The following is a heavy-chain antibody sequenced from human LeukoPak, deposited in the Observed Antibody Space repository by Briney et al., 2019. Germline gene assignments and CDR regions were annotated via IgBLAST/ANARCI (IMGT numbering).Heavy chain of an antibody. D-gene: IGHD2-15*01. CDR2: IDPSGGST. CDR3: ARDSRVGYCSGGSCSGDY. V-gene: IGHV1-46*01. J-gene: IGHJ4*02. CDR1: GYTFTSYY. Sequence: GASVKVSCKASGYTFTSYYMHWVRQAPGQGLEWMGIIDPSGGSTSYAQKFQGRVTMTRDMSTSTVYMELSSLRSEDTAVYYCARDSRVGYCSGGSCSGDYWGQGTLVTVSS.